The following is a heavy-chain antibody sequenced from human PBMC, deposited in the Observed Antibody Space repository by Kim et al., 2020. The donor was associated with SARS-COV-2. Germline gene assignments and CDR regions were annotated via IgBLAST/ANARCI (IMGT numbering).Heavy chain of an antibody. CDR3: AADHRVGPTAMFYFDY. D-gene: IGHD1-1*01. V-gene: IGHV1-69*04. J-gene: IGHJ4*02. CDR2: IIPILGTP. CDR1: GGSISSYA. Sequence: SVKVSCKASGGSISSYAITWLRQAPGQGLEWMGSIIPILGTPNYAQKFQDRVTITADISASTVYMDLSSLTSEDTAVYYCAADHRVGPTAMFYFDYWGQGPLLTVSS.